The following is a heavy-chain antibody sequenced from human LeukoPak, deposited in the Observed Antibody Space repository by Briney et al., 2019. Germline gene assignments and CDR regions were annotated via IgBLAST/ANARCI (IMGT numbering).Heavy chain of an antibody. CDR3: YYRVSSGYLT. CDR2: INPNSGGT. Sequence: GASVKVSCKASGHTFTGYYMHWVRQAPGQGLEWMGWINPNSGGTNYAQKFQGRVSMTRDTSISTAYMELSSLRSDDTAVYYCYYRVSSGYLTWGQGTLVAVSS. J-gene: IGHJ4*02. V-gene: IGHV1-2*02. CDR1: GHTFTGYY. D-gene: IGHD3-22*01.